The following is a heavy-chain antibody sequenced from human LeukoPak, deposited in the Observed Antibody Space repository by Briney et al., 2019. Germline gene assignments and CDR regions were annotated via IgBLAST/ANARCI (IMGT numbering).Heavy chain of an antibody. Sequence: ASVKVSCKASGYNFTGYYLHWVRQAPGQGLEWMGWINPTTGNPTYAQGFTGRFVFSLDTSVSTAYLQITGLKAEDTAVYYCARAPGIAYASGYCMDVWGNGTTVTVSS. CDR3: ARAPGIAYASGYCMDV. CDR2: INPTTGNP. CDR1: GYNFTGYY. V-gene: IGHV7-4-1*02. J-gene: IGHJ6*03. D-gene: IGHD6-13*01.